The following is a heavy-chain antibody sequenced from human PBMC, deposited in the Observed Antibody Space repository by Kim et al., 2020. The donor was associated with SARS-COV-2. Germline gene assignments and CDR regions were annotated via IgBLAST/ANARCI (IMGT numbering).Heavy chain of an antibody. D-gene: IGHD2-2*02. V-gene: IGHV3-23*01. J-gene: IGHJ4*02. CDR3: ASHWEVPAAIRGGVAAAGKGGY. Sequence: GGSLRLSCAASGFTFSSYAMSWVRQAPGKGLEWVSAISGSGGSTYYADSVKGRFTISRDNSKNTLYLQMNSLRAEDTAVYYCASHWEVPAAIRGGVAAAGKGGYWGQGTLVTVSS. CDR1: GFTFSSYA. CDR2: ISGSGGST.